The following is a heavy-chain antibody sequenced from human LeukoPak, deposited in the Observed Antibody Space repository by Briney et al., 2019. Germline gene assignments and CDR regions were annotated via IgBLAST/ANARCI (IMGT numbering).Heavy chain of an antibody. CDR1: GLTFRSYR. CDR2: ISSSCSYI. J-gene: IGHJ1*01. V-gene: IGHV3-21*04. D-gene: IGHD3-22*01. CDR3: ARGSSGYYVPAEYFQH. Sequence: KPGGSLRLSCAASGLTFRSYRMNWVRQAPGKGLEWVSSISSSCSYIYYADSVKGRFTISRDNAKNSLYLQMNSQRAEDTAVYYCARGSSGYYVPAEYFQHWGQGTLVSVSS.